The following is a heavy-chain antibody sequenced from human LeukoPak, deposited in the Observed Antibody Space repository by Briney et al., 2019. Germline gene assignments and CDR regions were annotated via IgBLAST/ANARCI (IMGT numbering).Heavy chain of an antibody. CDR1: GFTFDDYS. CDR2: INWNSGTI. V-gene: IGHV3-9*01. Sequence: GGSLRLSCAASGFTFDDYSMQWVRQAPGKGLESVSGINWNSGTIGYADSVKGRFTISRDNAKNSLYLQMNSLRAEDTALYYCTKMRRGGDGLDIWGQGTLVTVSA. D-gene: IGHD2-21*02. J-gene: IGHJ4*02. CDR3: TKMRRGGDGLDI.